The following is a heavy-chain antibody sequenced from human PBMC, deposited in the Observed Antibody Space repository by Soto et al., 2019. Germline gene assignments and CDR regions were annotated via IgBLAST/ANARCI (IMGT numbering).Heavy chain of an antibody. Sequence: QVQLQESGPGLVKPSGTLSLTCAVSGVSISSSQWWSWVRQPPGKGLEWIGEIYHNERTNYNPSLXSXLTMSLDRSKNQVSLKLSSVTAADTATYYCGRTKDYFYGVDVWGQGTTVTVSS. CDR3: GRTKDYFYGVDV. CDR2: IYHNERT. J-gene: IGHJ6*02. CDR1: GVSISSSQW. V-gene: IGHV4-4*02.